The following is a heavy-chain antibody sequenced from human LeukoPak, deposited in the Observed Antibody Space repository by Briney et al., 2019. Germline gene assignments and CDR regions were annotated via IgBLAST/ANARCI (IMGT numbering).Heavy chain of an antibody. V-gene: IGHV1-46*01. CDR1: GYTFSSYY. CDR3: ARGSSGYYFFDN. D-gene: IGHD3-22*01. J-gene: IGHJ4*02. Sequence: ASVKVSCKASGYTFSSYYMHWVRQAPGQGLEWMGIFHPSGGSTSYPQKFQGRVTMTRGTSTSTVYMELSSLRSEDTAVYYCARGSSGYYFFDNWGQGTLVTVSS. CDR2: FHPSGGST.